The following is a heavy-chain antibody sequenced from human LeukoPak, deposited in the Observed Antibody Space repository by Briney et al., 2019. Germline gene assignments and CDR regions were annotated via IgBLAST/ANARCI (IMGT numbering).Heavy chain of an antibody. CDR3: ARGVGGFFSTYNWFDP. V-gene: IGHV3-9*01. Sequence: GGSLRLSCTASGFIFDDYAMHWVRKAPGKGLEWVSGISWRSGSIEYADSVEGRFTISRDNAKNSLYLQMDNLRAEDAAFYYCARGVGGFFSTYNWFDPWGQGTLVTVSS. D-gene: IGHD2-15*01. CDR1: GFIFDDYA. CDR2: ISWRSGSI. J-gene: IGHJ5*02.